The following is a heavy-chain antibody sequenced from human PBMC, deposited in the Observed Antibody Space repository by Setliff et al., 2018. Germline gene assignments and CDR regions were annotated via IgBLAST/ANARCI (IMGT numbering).Heavy chain of an antibody. CDR1: GYILNSYG. CDR3: ARDRKSSPEHYYFDY. V-gene: IGHV1-18*01. Sequence: ASVKVSCKASGYILNSYGVSWVRQAPGQGLEWMGWISSYNNDVTNYLQRFQGRVTMTTDTSTSAAYMELRSLRSDDTAVYYCARDRKSSPEHYYFDYWGQGTLVTVSS. J-gene: IGHJ4*02. CDR2: ISSYNNDVT.